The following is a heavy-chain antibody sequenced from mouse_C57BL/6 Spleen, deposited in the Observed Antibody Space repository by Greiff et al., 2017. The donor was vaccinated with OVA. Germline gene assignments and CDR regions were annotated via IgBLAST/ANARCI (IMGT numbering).Heavy chain of an antibody. J-gene: IGHJ2*01. Sequence: VKLVESGAELARPGASVKMSCKASGYTFTSYTMHWVKQRPGQGLEWIGYINPSSGYTKYNQKFKDKATLTADKSSSTAYMQLSSLTSEDSAVYYCAREGISLLFDYWGQGTTLTVSS. CDR3: AREGISLLFDY. CDR2: INPSSGYT. CDR1: GYTFTSYT. V-gene: IGHV1-4*01.